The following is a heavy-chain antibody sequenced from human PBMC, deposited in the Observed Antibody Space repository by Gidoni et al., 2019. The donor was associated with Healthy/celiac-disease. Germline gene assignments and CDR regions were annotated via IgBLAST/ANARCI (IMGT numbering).Heavy chain of an antibody. CDR2: SSGSGGST. J-gene: IGHJ4*02. Sequence: ETPLLTSGGGLVLPRGSLRPSCAASGFTFSSYAMSWVRQAPGKGLEWVSASSGSGGSTYYADSVKGRYTISRDNSKNTLYLQMNSLRDEDTAVYYCAKGYIAAAGPVDYWGQGTLVTVSS. V-gene: IGHV3-23*01. CDR3: AKGYIAAAGPVDY. D-gene: IGHD6-13*01. CDR1: GFTFSSYA.